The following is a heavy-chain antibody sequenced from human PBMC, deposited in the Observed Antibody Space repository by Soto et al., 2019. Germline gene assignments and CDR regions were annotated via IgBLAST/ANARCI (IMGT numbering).Heavy chain of an antibody. CDR3: ARHGRNWDGYDYLTTVTGAFDI. CDR1: GYSFTSYL. D-gene: IGHD4-17*01. Sequence: GESLKISCKGSGYSFTSYLIGWVRQMPGKGLEWMGIIYPGDSDTRYSPSFQGQVTISADKSISTAYLQWSSLKASDTAMYYCARHGRNWDGYDYLTTVTGAFDIWGQGTMVTVSS. CDR2: IYPGDSDT. V-gene: IGHV5-51*01. J-gene: IGHJ3*02.